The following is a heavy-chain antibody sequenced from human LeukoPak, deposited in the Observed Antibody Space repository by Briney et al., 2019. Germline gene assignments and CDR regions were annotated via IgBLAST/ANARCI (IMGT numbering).Heavy chain of an antibody. V-gene: IGHV1-18*01. CDR2: ISAYNGNT. D-gene: IGHD6-13*01. CDR1: GYTFTSYG. CDR3: AREVTPLSSSWPGVYYYYYGMDV. Sequence: ASVKVSCKASGYTFTSYGISWVRQAPGQGLEWMGWISAYNGNTNYAQKLQGRVTMTTDTSTSTAYMELRSLRSDDTAVYYCAREVTPLSSSWPGVYYYYYGMDVWGQGTTVTVSS. J-gene: IGHJ6*02.